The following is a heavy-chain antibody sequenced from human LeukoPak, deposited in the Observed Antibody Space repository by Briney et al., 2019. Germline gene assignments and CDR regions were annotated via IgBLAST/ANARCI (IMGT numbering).Heavy chain of an antibody. J-gene: IGHJ4*02. CDR2: INSDGSST. V-gene: IGHV3-74*01. CDR3: TRVFVGHEYSSSGY. CDR1: GFTFSRYY. D-gene: IGHD6-13*01. Sequence: PGGSLRLSCAASGFTFSRYYMHWVRQSPGKGLVWVSRINSDGSSTTYADSVKGRFTISRDNAKNTLYLQMNSLKVEDTAVYYCTRVFVGHEYSSSGYWGQGTLVTVSS.